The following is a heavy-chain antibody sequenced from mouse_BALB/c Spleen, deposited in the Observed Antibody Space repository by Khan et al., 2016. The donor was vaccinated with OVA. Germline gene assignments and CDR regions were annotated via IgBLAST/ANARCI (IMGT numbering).Heavy chain of an antibody. J-gene: IGHJ2*01. D-gene: IGHD1-1*02. CDR1: GYSIASNYA. V-gene: IGHV3-2*02. CDR2: ISYSGNT. Sequence: EVQLLETGPGLVKPSQSLSLTCTVTGYSIASNYAWNWIRQFPGNKLEWMGFISYSGNTNYNPSLKSRISITRDTSTNQFFMQLNSVTSDDTAAYYGARVYGGDFDYWGQGTTLTVSS. CDR3: ARVYGGDFDY.